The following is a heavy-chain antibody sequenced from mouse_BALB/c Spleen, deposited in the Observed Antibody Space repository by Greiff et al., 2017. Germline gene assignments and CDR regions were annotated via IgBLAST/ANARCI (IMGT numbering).Heavy chain of an antibody. CDR3: ARQGYGSSYDYAMDY. J-gene: IGHJ4*01. Sequence: EVHLVESGGDLVKPGGSLKLSCAASGFTFSSYGMSWVRQTPDKRLEWVATISSGGSYTYYPDSVKGRFTISRDNAKNTLYLQMSSLKSEDTAMYYCARQGYGSSYDYAMDYWGQGTSVTVSS. D-gene: IGHD1-1*01. V-gene: IGHV5-6*01. CDR2: ISSGGSYT. CDR1: GFTFSSYG.